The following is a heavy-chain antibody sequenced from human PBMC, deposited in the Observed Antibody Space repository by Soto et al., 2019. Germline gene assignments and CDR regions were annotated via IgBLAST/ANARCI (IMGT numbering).Heavy chain of an antibody. Sequence: QVQLVESGGGVVQPGRSLRLSCAASGFTFSSYGMHWVRQAPGNGLEWVAVISYDGSNKYYADSVKGRFTISRDNSKNTLYLQMNSLRAEDTAVYYCAKDRRYFDWSLVSYYGMDVWGQGTTVIVSS. CDR2: ISYDGSNK. J-gene: IGHJ6*02. CDR3: AKDRRYFDWSLVSYYGMDV. D-gene: IGHD3-9*01. CDR1: GFTFSSYG. V-gene: IGHV3-30*18.